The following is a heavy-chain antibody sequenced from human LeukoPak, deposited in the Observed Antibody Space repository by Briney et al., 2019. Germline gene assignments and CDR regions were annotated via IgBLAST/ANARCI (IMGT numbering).Heavy chain of an antibody. CDR1: GYTFTSYD. D-gene: IGHD1-26*01. J-gene: IGHJ4*02. Sequence: ASVKVSCKASGYTFTSYDNIMVRLAPAPGLEWMGLMNPNSGHTGYAQKFYGRVTMTRTTSISTAYMELTSLTSEDSAVYYCARSIVGVRKRNDYWGQGTLVTVSS. CDR2: MNPNSGHT. V-gene: IGHV1-8*01. CDR3: ARSIVGVRKRNDY.